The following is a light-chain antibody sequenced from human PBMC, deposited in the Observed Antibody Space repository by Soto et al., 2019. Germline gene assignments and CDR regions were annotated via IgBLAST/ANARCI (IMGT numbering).Light chain of an antibody. CDR3: QQYNSFSKT. V-gene: IGKV1-5*01. Sequence: DIQMTQSPSSLSASVGDRVTITCRASQSISSYLNWYQQKPGKAPNLLIYAASTLETGVPSRFSGSGYGTEFTLTIASLQPDDSASYYCQQYNSFSKTFGRGTKVEIK. J-gene: IGKJ4*02. CDR2: AAS. CDR1: QSISSY.